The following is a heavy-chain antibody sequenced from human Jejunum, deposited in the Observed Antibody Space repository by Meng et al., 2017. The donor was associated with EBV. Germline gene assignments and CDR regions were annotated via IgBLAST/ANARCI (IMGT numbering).Heavy chain of an antibody. D-gene: IGHD2/OR15-2a*01. Sequence: QVQLQESGPGLVQPSGPLFPTCTVSGGSINSKNWWHWVRQAPGKGLEWIGEIDHSGSTHYNPSLKSRVTISLGTSMNQFSLELTSPTAADTAVYYCARDSQYLARGYFDYWGQGALVTVGS. V-gene: IGHV4-4*02. J-gene: IGHJ4*02. CDR2: IDHSGST. CDR3: ARDSQYLARGYFDY. CDR1: GGSINSKNW.